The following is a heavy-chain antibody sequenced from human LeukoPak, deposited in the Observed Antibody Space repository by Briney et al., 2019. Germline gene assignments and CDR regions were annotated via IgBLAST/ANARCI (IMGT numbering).Heavy chain of an antibody. D-gene: IGHD6-6*01. CDR2: ISSSSSYI. V-gene: IGHV3-21*01. CDR1: GFTFSSYS. CDR3: ARGGVPSSSSNYFDY. J-gene: IGHJ4*02. Sequence: GGSLRLSCAASGFTFSSYSMNWVRQAPGKGLEWVSSISSSSSYIYYADSVKGRFTISRDNAKNSMYLQMNSLRAEDTAVYYFARGGVPSSSSNYFDYWGQGTLVTVSS.